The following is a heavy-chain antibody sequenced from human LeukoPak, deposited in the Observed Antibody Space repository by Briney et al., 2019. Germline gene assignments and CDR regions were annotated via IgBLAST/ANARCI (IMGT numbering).Heavy chain of an antibody. CDR3: ARENNLGYCSSCGSGYAFDI. D-gene: IGHD2-2*01. V-gene: IGHV3-7*01. CDR1: GFTFSSYW. CDR2: IKQDGSEK. Sequence: GGSLRFSCAASGFTFSSYWMSWVRQAPGKGLEWVANIKQDGSEKYYVDSVKGRFTITRDNAKNSLYLQMNSLRAEDTAVYYCARENNLGYCSSCGSGYAFDIWGQGTMVTVSS. J-gene: IGHJ3*02.